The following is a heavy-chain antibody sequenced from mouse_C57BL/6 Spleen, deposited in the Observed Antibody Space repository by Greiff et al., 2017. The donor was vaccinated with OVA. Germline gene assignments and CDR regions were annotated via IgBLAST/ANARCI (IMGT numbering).Heavy chain of an antibody. CDR3: AREGYGSSYGYAMDY. CDR2: ISDGGSYT. J-gene: IGHJ4*01. D-gene: IGHD1-1*01. V-gene: IGHV5-4*01. CDR1: GFTFSSYA. Sequence: EVQRVESGGGLVKPGGSLKLSCAASGFTFSSYAMSRVRQTPEKRLEWVATISDGGSYTYYPDNVKGRFTISRDNAKNNLYLQMSHLKSEDTAMYYCAREGYGSSYGYAMDYWGQGTSVTVSS.